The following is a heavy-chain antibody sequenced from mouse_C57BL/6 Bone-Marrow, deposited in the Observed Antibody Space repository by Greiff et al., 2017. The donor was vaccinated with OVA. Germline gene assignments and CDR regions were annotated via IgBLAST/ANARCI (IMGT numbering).Heavy chain of an antibody. Sequence: VQGVESGPGLVQPSQSLSITCTVSGFSLTSYGVHWVRQSPGKGLEWLGVIWSGGSTDYNAAFISRLSTSKDNSKSQVFFKMNSLQADDTAIYYCAGNPYYYGFFDYWGQGTTLTVSS. D-gene: IGHD1-1*01. J-gene: IGHJ2*01. CDR3: AGNPYYYGFFDY. V-gene: IGHV2-2*01. CDR1: GFSLTSYG. CDR2: IWSGGST.